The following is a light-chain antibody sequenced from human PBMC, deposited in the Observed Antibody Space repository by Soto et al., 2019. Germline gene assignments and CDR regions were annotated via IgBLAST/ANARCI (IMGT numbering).Light chain of an antibody. J-gene: IGKJ2*01. Sequence: EIVLTQSPGTLSLSPGEIATLSCRASQSVSSSYLAWYQQKPGQAPRLLIYGASNRATGIPDRFSGSGFRTDFTLTISRLEPEEVVVYYCQHYGSSPYTLGQGTKLEIK. V-gene: IGKV3-20*01. CDR1: QSVSSSY. CDR3: QHYGSSPYT. CDR2: GAS.